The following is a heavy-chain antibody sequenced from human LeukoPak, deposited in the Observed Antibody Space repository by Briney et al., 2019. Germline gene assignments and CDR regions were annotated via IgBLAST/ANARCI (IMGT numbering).Heavy chain of an antibody. J-gene: IGHJ6*03. CDR2: IYTSGRT. Sequence: PSETLSLTCTVSGGSINNYYWSWIRQPAGKGLEWIGRIYTSGRTNYNPSLKSRVTMSVDTSENHFSLKLTSVTAEDTALYYCARGGGIPDPDYYYYYMDVWGKGTTVTASS. CDR3: ARGGGIPDPDYYYYYMDV. CDR1: GGSINNYY. V-gene: IGHV4-4*07. D-gene: IGHD2-2*02.